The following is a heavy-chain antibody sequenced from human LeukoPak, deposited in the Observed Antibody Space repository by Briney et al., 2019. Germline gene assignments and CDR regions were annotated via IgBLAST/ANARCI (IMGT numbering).Heavy chain of an antibody. V-gene: IGHV3-23*01. J-gene: IGHJ3*02. CDR2: ISGSGGST. CDR3: AKSPYQGELLFPPVFNI. D-gene: IGHD3-10*01. CDR1: GFTFSSYA. Sequence: GGSLRLSCAASGFTFSSYAMSWVRQAPGKGLEWVSAISGSGGSTYYADSVKGRFTISRDNSKNTLYLQMNSLRAEDTAVYYCAKSPYQGELLFPPVFNIGGKGKMATVSS.